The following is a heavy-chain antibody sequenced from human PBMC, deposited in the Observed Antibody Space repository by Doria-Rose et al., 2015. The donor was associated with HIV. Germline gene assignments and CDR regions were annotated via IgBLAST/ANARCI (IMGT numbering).Heavy chain of an antibody. V-gene: IGHV3-30*18. D-gene: IGHD2-21*02. Sequence: GFRFSSYGMHWVRRAPGKGLEWVAVVSFDGSTKKYADSVKGRFTISRDSSENTLTLQMNSLRTEDTAVYYCAKDQHTDSFYFDSWGQGTLVTVPS. CDR1: GFRFSSYG. CDR2: VSFDGSTK. J-gene: IGHJ4*02. CDR3: AKDQHTDSFYFDS.